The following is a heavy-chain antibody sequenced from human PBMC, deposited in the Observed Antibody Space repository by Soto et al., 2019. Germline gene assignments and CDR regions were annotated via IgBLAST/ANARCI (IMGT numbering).Heavy chain of an antibody. CDR2: INPSGGST. D-gene: IGHD6-19*01. CDR3: ARVGAVAAAKGWFDP. J-gene: IGHJ5*02. Sequence: ASVKVSCKASGYTFTSYYMHWVRQAPGQGLEWMGIINPSGGSTSYAQKFQGRVTMTRDTSTSTVYMELSSLRSEDTAVYYCARVGAVAAAKGWFDPWGQGTLVTVSS. CDR1: GYTFTSYY. V-gene: IGHV1-46*01.